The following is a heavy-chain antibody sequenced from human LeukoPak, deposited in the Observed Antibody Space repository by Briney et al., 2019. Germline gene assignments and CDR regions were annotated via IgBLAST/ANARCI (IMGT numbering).Heavy chain of an antibody. J-gene: IGHJ5*02. CDR3: ARDGSPPPRYGSGGYSWFDP. D-gene: IGHD3-10*01. Sequence: SETLSLTCTVSGGSISSGSYYWSWIRQPAGKGLEWIGRIYTSGSTNYNPSLKSRVTISVDTSKNQFSLKLSSVTAADTAVYYCARDGSPPPRYGSGGYSWFDPWGQGTLVTVSS. CDR1: GGSISSGSYY. V-gene: IGHV4-61*02. CDR2: IYTSGST.